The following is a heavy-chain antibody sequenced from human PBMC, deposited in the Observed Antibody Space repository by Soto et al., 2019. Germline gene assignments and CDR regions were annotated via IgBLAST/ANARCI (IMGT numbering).Heavy chain of an antibody. V-gene: IGHV3-33*01. J-gene: IGHJ3*02. Sequence: QVQLVESGGGVVQPGRSLRLSCTASVFTFSNYGMHWVRQAPGKALEWVAVIWYDGSKKYYVDSVKGRFTISRDNSKNTLYLEMNSLRAEDTAVYSCARGYGGNSAALDIWGQVTMVTVSS. D-gene: IGHD4-17*01. CDR1: VFTFSNYG. CDR2: IWYDGSKK. CDR3: ARGYGGNSAALDI.